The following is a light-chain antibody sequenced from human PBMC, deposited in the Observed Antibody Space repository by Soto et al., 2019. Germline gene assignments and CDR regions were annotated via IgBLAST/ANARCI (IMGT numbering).Light chain of an antibody. J-gene: IGKJ5*01. Sequence: EIVLTQSPATLSLSPGERATLSCRASQSVSSYLAWYQQKPGHAPRLLIYDASNRATGIPARFSGSGSGTDFTLTISRLEPEDFAVYYCQQRSNWPPITFGQGTRLEIK. CDR3: QQRSNWPPIT. CDR1: QSVSSY. CDR2: DAS. V-gene: IGKV3-11*01.